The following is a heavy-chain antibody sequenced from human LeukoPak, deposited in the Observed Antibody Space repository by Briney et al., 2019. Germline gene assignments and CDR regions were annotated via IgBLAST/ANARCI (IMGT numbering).Heavy chain of an antibody. CDR1: GFTFSSYW. CDR2: IKQDGSKK. CDR3: ATPLDYYDTSGYHQGGD. J-gene: IGHJ4*02. D-gene: IGHD3-22*01. V-gene: IGHV3-7*03. Sequence: GGSLRLSCAASGFTFSSYWMSWVRQAPGKGLEWAANIKQDGSKKNYVDSVEGRFTISRDNAKNSLYLQMNSLRAEDTAVYYCATPLDYYDTSGYHQGGDWGQGTLVTVSS.